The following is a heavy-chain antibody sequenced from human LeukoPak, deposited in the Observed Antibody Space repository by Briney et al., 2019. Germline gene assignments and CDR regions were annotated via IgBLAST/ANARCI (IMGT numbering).Heavy chain of an antibody. CDR1: GGSISSYY. Sequence: SETLSLTCTVSGGSISSYYWSWIRQPAGKGLEWIGRIYTSGSTNYNPSLKSRVTMSVDTSKNQFSLKLSSVTAADTAVYYCARWGYSYGYHYFDYWGQGTLVTVSS. D-gene: IGHD5-18*01. J-gene: IGHJ4*02. CDR2: IYTSGST. V-gene: IGHV4-4*07. CDR3: ARWGYSYGYHYFDY.